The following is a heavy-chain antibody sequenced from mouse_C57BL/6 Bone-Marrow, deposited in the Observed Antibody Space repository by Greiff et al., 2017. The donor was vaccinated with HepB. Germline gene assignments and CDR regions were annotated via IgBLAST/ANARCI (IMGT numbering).Heavy chain of an antibody. CDR3: ASIYYGYDEGHYYARDY. J-gene: IGHJ4*01. Sequence: QVQLQQSGAELMKPGASVKLSCKATGYTFPGYWIEWVKQRPGHGLEWIGEILPGSGSTNYNEKFKGKATFTADTSSNTAYMQLSSLTTEDSAIYYCASIYYGYDEGHYYARDYWGQGTSVTVSS. CDR2: ILPGSGST. D-gene: IGHD2-2*01. V-gene: IGHV1-9*01. CDR1: GYTFPGYW.